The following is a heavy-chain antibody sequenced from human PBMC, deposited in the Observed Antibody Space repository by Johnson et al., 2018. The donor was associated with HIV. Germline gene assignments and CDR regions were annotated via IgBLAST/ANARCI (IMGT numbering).Heavy chain of an antibody. V-gene: IGHV3-30*19. J-gene: IGHJ3*02. Sequence: QVQLVESGGGVVQPGGSLRLSCAASGLTFSCYGMHWVRQAPGKGLEWVAVISYDGSNKLYADCVKGRFTLSRDKSKKTLYLQMNSLRAEDTAVYYCAKDFIAAAGHDAFDIWGQGTMVTVSS. CDR2: ISYDGSNK. CDR3: AKDFIAAAGHDAFDI. D-gene: IGHD6-13*01. CDR1: GLTFSCYG.